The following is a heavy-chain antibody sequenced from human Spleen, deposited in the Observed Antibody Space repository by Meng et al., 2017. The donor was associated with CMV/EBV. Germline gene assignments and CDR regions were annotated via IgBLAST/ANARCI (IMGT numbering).Heavy chain of an antibody. CDR3: AKYGSGSNRDY. Sequence: SCAVSGFSFSSYPMNWVRQVPGKGLEWVSSISSSGSYIYYADLVKGRFTISRDNAKNSLYLQMNSLRAEDTAVYYCAKYGSGSNRDYWGQGTLVTVSS. CDR2: ISSSGSYI. J-gene: IGHJ4*02. V-gene: IGHV3-21*01. D-gene: IGHD3-10*01. CDR1: GFSFSSYP.